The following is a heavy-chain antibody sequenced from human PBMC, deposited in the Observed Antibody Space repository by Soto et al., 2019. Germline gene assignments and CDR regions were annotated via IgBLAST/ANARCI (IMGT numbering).Heavy chain of an antibody. D-gene: IGHD2-15*01. J-gene: IGHJ3*02. CDR2: IYYNGRT. Sequence: PSETLSLTCTVSGGSISTYYWSWIRQPPGKGLEWIGYIYYNGRTNYNPSLESRVTISVDTSKNQFSLKLSSVTAADTAVYYCARGGYCSGGSCYSGNSAFDIWGQGTMVTVSS. V-gene: IGHV4-59*08. CDR1: GGSISTYY. CDR3: ARGGYCSGGSCYSGNSAFDI.